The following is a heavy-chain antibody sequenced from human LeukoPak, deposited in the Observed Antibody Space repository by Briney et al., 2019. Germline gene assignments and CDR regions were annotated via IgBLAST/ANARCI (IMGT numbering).Heavy chain of an antibody. CDR3: ARAVAYYYVSGNYYPGAFDI. CDR1: GVSVSSNF. D-gene: IGHD3-10*01. Sequence: GGSLRLSCTASGVSVSSNFMSWVRQAPGKGVEWGSVLYSGAKTYYSDTVKGGCTISRDNSKTTLYLQMNSLRADDTAVYYCARAVAYYYVSGNYYPGAFDIWGQGTMVTVSS. V-gene: IGHV3-53*01. CDR2: LYSGAKT. J-gene: IGHJ3*02.